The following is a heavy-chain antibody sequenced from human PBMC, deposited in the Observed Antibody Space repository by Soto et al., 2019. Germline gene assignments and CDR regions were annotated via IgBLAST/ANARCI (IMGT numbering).Heavy chain of an antibody. CDR1: GFTFSSYG. CDR3: AREPRQQLVVVDY. J-gene: IGHJ4*01. V-gene: IGHV3-33*01. D-gene: IGHD6-13*01. CDR2: IWYDGSNK. Sequence: GGSLRLSCAASGFTFSSYGMHWVRQAPGKGLEWVAVIWYDGSNKYYADSVKGRFTISRDNSKNTLYLQMNSLRAEDTAVYYCAREPRQQLVVVDYWGQEPWSPSPQ.